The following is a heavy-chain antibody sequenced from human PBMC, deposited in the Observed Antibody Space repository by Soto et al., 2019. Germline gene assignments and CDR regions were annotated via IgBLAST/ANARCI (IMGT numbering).Heavy chain of an antibody. V-gene: IGHV4-39*01. Sequence: SETLSLTCTVSGGSISSSSYYWCWIRHPPGKGLEWIGSIYYSGSTYYNPSLKSRVTISVDTSKNQFSLKLSSVTAADTAVYYCARLAYSSGWLDYWSRGTLVTVSS. J-gene: IGHJ4*02. CDR1: GGSISSSSYY. CDR3: ARLAYSSGWLDY. CDR2: IYYSGST. D-gene: IGHD6-19*01.